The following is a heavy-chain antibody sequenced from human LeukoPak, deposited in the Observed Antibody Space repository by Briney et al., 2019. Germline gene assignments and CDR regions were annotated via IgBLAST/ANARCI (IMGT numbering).Heavy chain of an antibody. V-gene: IGHV4-38-2*02. J-gene: IGHJ4*02. CDR1: GYSISSGYY. CDR3: ARGYPVVGGYFDY. Sequence: SETLSLTCTVSGYSISSGYYWGWIRQPPGKGLEWIGSIYHSGSTYYNPSLKSRVTISVDTSKNQFSLKLSSVTAADTAVHYCARGYPVVGGYFDYWGQGTLVTVSS. CDR2: IYHSGST. D-gene: IGHD2-15*01.